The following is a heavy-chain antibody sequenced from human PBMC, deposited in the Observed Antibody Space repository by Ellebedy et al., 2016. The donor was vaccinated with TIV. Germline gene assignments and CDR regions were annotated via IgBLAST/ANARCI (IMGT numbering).Heavy chain of an antibody. J-gene: IGHJ4*02. CDR1: GFTFSSYA. CDR3: ARDPPASGTRTWG. CDR2: ISYDGSNK. Sequence: GGSLRLXXAASGFTFSSYAIHWVRQAPGKGLEWVAVISYDGSNKYYADSVKGRFTISRDNSKNTLYLQMDNLRAEDTAMYYCARDPPASGTRTWGWGQGTLVTVSS. D-gene: IGHD7-27*01. V-gene: IGHV3-30*14.